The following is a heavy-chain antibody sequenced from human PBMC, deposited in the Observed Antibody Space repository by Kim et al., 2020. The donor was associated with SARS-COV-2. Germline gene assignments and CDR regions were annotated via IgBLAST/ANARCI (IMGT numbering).Heavy chain of an antibody. CDR3: ASSLGSGSYYSPYHYGMDV. V-gene: IGHV4-31*03. CDR1: GGSISSGGYY. D-gene: IGHD3-10*02. J-gene: IGHJ6*02. Sequence: SETLSLTCTVSGGSISSGGYYWSWIRQHPGKSLEWIGYIYYSGSTYYNPSLKSRVTISVDTSKNQFSLKLSSVTAADTAVYYCASSLGSGSYYSPYHYGMDVWGQGTTVTVSS. CDR2: IYYSGST.